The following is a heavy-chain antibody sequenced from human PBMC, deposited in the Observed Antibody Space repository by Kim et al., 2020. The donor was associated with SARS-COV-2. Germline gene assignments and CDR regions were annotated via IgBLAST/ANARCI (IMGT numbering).Heavy chain of an antibody. Sequence: GGSLRLSCAASGFTFSSYSMNWVRQAPGKGLEWVSSISSSSSYIYYADSVKGRFTVSRDNAKNSLYLQMNSLRAEDTAVYYCACTDSGSGSYYVHWGLGARVTVSS. CDR1: GFTFSSYS. J-gene: IGHJ4*02. D-gene: IGHD3-10*01. CDR2: ISSSSSYI. V-gene: IGHV3-21*04. CDR3: ACTDSGSGSYYVH.